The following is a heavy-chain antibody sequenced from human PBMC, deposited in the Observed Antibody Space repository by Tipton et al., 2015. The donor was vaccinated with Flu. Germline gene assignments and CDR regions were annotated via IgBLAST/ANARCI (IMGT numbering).Heavy chain of an antibody. J-gene: IGHJ4*02. V-gene: IGHV4-61*05. CDR1: GGSISSSNYY. CDR3: ARQILGISPDFDY. Sequence: TLSLTCTVSGGSISSSNYYWSWIRQPPGKGLEWIGYIYDSGSTKYSPSLKSRVGISVDMSKNQFSLRLSSVTAADTAVYYCARQILGISPDFDYWGQGTLVTVSS. D-gene: IGHD1-26*01. CDR2: IYDSGST.